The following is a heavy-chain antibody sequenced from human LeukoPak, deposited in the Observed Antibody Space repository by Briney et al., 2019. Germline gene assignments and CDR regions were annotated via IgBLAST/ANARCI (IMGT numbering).Heavy chain of an antibody. CDR1: GYPFSGYY. D-gene: IGHD3-10*01. V-gene: IGHV1-2*02. Sequence: ASVKVSCKASGYPFSGYYIHWVRQGPGQGLEWLGWINPETGATKYAQRFEGRVTLTRDTPVTTVHMELSGLRSDDSAVYYCARGNLNYYGSGSYLYWGQGSQVTVSS. J-gene: IGHJ4*02. CDR3: ARGNLNYYGSGSYLY. CDR2: INPETGAT.